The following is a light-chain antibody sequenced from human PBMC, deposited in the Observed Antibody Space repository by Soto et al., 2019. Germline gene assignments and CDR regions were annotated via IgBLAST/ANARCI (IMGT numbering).Light chain of an antibody. V-gene: IGKV3-11*01. J-gene: IGKJ4*01. CDR1: QTVSSY. CDR3: QQFSSYPLT. Sequence: EIVLTQSPATLSLSPGERATLSCRASQTVSSYLLWYQQEPGQAPRLLIYDASNRATGIPDRFSGGGSGTDFTLTISRLEPEDFAVYYCQQFSSYPLTFGGGTKVDIK. CDR2: DAS.